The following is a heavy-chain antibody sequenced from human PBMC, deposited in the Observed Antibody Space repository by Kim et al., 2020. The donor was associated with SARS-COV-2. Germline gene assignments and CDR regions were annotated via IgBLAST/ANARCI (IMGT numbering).Heavy chain of an antibody. Sequence: SETLSLTCTVSGGSISSYYWSWIRQPPGKGLEWIGYIYYSGSTNYNPSLKSRVTISVDTSKNQFSLKLSSVTAADTAVYYCARAESGGGSSVLDVWGQGTTVTVSS. D-gene: IGHD6-6*01. J-gene: IGHJ6*02. CDR2: IYYSGST. CDR1: GGSISSYY. CDR3: ARAESGGGSSVLDV. V-gene: IGHV4-59*01.